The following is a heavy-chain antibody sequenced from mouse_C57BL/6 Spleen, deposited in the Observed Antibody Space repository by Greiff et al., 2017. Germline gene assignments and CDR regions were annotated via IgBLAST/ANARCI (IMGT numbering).Heavy chain of an antibody. CDR3: ARRGDYANYYAMDY. J-gene: IGHJ4*01. Sequence: EVKLQESGPGLVKPSQSLSLTCSVTGYSITSGYYWNWIRQFPGNKLEWMGYISYDGSNNYNPSLKNRISITRDTSKNQFFLKLNSVTTEDTATYYCARRGDYANYYAMDYWGQGTSVTVSS. V-gene: IGHV3-6*01. CDR1: GYSITSGYY. CDR2: ISYDGSN. D-gene: IGHD2-4*01.